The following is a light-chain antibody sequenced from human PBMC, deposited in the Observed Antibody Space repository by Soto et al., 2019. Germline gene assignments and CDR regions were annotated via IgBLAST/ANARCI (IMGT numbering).Light chain of an antibody. J-gene: IGLJ3*02. CDR3: SSYAGRDIWV. Sequence: QSALTQPPSASGSRGQSVTISCTGTSVDINYVSWFQQHQGKAPKLIICEVTKRPSGVPDRFSGSKSGNTASLTVSGLQDDDEADYYCSSYAGRDIWVFGGGTQLTVL. CDR1: SVDINY. CDR2: EVT. V-gene: IGLV2-8*01.